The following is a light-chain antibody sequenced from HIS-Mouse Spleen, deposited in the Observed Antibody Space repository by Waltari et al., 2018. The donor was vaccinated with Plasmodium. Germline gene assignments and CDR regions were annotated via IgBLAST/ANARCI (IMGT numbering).Light chain of an antibody. CDR3: QQYNNWSFT. V-gene: IGKV3-15*01. CDR1: QSVSSN. Sequence: EIVMTQPPATLSVSPGERATLSCRASQSVSSNLAWYQQKPGQAPRLLIHGASTRATGIPARFSGSGSGTEFTLTISSLQSEDFAVYYCQQYNNWSFTFGPGTKVDIK. J-gene: IGKJ3*01. CDR2: GAS.